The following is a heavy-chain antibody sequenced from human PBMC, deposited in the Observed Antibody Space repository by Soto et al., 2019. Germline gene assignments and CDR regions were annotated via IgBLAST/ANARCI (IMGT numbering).Heavy chain of an antibody. CDR2: ISHSETT. V-gene: IGHV4-30-4*01. Sequence: PSETLSLTCSVSGSYITSGDYHWTWIRQAPGKGLEWIGYISHSETTYYSPALKNRIIISSDFSMNQFSLRLNSVTAADTAVYFCAGFGVGYRGDKWGQGALVTVSS. CDR1: GSYITSGDYH. CDR3: AGFGVGYRGDK. J-gene: IGHJ4*02. D-gene: IGHD2-21*02.